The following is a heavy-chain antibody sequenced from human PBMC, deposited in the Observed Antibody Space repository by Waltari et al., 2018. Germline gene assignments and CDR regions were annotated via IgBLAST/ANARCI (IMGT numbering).Heavy chain of an antibody. V-gene: IGHV1-69*04. CDR2: IIPSLGIA. CDR3: AAGRYSGYDYYYYMDV. Sequence: QVQLVQSGAEVKKPGSSVKVSCKASGGTFSSYAISWVRQAPGQGLEWMGGIIPSLGIANYAQKFQGRVTITADESTSTAYMELSSLRSEDTAVYYCAAGRYSGYDYYYYMDVWGKGTTVTVSS. J-gene: IGHJ6*03. CDR1: GGTFSSYA. D-gene: IGHD5-12*01.